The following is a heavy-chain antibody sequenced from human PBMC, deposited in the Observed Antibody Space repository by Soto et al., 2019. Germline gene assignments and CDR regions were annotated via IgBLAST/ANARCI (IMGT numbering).Heavy chain of an antibody. CDR3: AREQNDILTGYYSYYYYGMDV. CDR1: GGSISSGGYS. D-gene: IGHD3-9*01. V-gene: IGHV4-30-2*01. CDR2: IYHSGST. J-gene: IGHJ6*02. Sequence: SETLSLTCAVSGGSISSGGYSWSWIRQPPGKGLEWIGYIYHSGSTYYNPSLKSRVTISVDRSKNQFSLKLSSVTAEDTAVYYCAREQNDILTGYYSYYYYGMDVWGQGTTVTVSS.